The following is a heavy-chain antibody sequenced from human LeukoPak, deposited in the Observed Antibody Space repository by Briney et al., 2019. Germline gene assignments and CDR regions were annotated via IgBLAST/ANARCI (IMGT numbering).Heavy chain of an antibody. CDR3: ARRVSSSGWFDP. CDR2: IDPSDSYT. D-gene: IGHD6-6*01. J-gene: IGHJ5*02. V-gene: IGHV5-10-1*01. CDR1: GYSFTSCW. Sequence: GASLKISCKGSGYSFTSCWISWVRQMPGKGLEWMGRIDPSDSYTNYSPSFQGHVTISADKSISTAYLQWSSLKASDTAMYYCARRVSSSGWFDPWGQGTLVTVSS.